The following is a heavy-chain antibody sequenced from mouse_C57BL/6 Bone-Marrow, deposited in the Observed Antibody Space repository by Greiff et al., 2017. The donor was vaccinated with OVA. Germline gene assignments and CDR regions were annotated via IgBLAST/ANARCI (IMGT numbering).Heavy chain of an antibody. CDR2: ILPGSGST. V-gene: IGHV1-9*01. Sequence: QVQLKQSGAELMKPGASVKLSCKATGLEWIGEILPGSGSTNYNEKFKGKATFTADTSSNTAYMQLSSLTTEDSAIYYCARNGGFDYWGQGTTLTVSS. J-gene: IGHJ2*01. CDR3: ARNGGFDY. CDR1: G.